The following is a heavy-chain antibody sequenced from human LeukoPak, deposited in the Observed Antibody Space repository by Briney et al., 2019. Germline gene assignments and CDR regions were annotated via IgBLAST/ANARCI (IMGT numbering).Heavy chain of an antibody. CDR1: GYTFTSYG. V-gene: IGHV1-18*01. J-gene: IGHJ4*02. Sequence: ASVKVSCKASGYTFTSYGISWVRQAPGQGLEWMGWISAYNGNTNYAQKLQGRVTMTTDTSTSTAYMELRSLRSDDTAVYYCARAYYGSGSYYRGVGFDYWGQGTLVTVSS. D-gene: IGHD3-10*01. CDR2: ISAYNGNT. CDR3: ARAYYGSGSYYRGVGFDY.